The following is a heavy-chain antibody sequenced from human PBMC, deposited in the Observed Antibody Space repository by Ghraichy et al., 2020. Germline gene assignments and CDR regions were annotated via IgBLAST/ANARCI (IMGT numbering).Heavy chain of an antibody. J-gene: IGHJ4*02. V-gene: IGHV3-48*02. D-gene: IGHD6-19*01. Sequence: GGSLRLSCAASGFTFSSYSMNWVRQAPGKGLEWVSYISSSSSTIYYADSVKGRFTISRDNAKNSLYLQMNSLRDEDTAVYYCARVHIGRWLVPKEYYFDYWGQGTLVTVSS. CDR3: ARVHIGRWLVPKEYYFDY. CDR2: ISSSSSTI. CDR1: GFTFSSYS.